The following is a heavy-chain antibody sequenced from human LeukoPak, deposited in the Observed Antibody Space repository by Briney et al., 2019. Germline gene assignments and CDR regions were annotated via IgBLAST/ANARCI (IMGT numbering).Heavy chain of an antibody. D-gene: IGHD5-12*01. Sequence: GASVKVSCKASGYTFTGYYIHWVRQAPGQGLEWMGWINPNSGGTNYAQKFQGRVTMTRDTSISTAYMELSRLRSDDTAVYYCCIVATIKADYWGQGTLVTVSS. CDR3: CIVATIKADY. J-gene: IGHJ4*02. CDR2: INPNSGGT. V-gene: IGHV1-2*02. CDR1: GYTFTGYY.